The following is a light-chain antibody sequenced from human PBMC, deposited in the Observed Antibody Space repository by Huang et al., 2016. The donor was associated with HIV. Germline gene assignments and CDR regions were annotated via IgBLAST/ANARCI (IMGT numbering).Light chain of an antibody. CDR2: ASS. CDR1: QSVSNN. J-gene: IGKJ4*01. V-gene: IGKV3-15*01. CDR3: QQYNKWPLT. Sequence: EVVMRQSPATVSVSPGQRVVLSCTSSQSVSNNVAWYQQKPGQAPSLLIYASSTRATGVPTRFSGGGSGTMFTLTISSLQSEDFAVYFCQQYNKWPLTFGGGTKMEIK.